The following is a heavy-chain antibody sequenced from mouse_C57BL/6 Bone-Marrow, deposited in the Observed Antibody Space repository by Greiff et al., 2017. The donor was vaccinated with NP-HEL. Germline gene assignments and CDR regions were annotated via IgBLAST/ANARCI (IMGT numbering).Heavy chain of an antibody. CDR2: IYPSDSET. CDR1: GYTFTSYW. V-gene: IGHV1-61*01. Sequence: VHLQQPGAELVRPGSSVKLSCKASGYTFTSYWMDWVKQRPGQGLEWIGNIYPSDSETHYNQKFKDKATLTVDQSSSTAYMQLSSLTSEDSAVYYCARGRFAYWGQGTLVTVSA. J-gene: IGHJ3*01. CDR3: ARGRFAY.